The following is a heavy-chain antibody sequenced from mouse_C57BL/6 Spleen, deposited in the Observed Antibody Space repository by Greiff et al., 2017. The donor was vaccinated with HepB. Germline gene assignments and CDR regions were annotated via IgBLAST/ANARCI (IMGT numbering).Heavy chain of an antibody. D-gene: IGHD1-1*01. Sequence: QVQLKESGAELARPGASVKLSCKASGYTFTSYGISWVKQRTGQGLEWIGEIYPRSGNTYYNEKFKGKATLTADKSSSTAYMELRSLTSEDSAVYFCARSDYYGNWFAYWGQGTLVTVSA. CDR2: IYPRSGNT. CDR1: GYTFTSYG. J-gene: IGHJ3*01. V-gene: IGHV1-81*01. CDR3: ARSDYYGNWFAY.